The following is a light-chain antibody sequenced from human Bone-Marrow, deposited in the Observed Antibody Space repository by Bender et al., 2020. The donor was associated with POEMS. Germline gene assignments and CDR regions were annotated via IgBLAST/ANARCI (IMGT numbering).Light chain of an antibody. J-gene: IGLJ1*01. CDR2: SNN. V-gene: IGLV1-44*01. CDR1: NSNIGSKT. CDR3: CSYAGSRLYV. Sequence: QSVLTQTPSASATPGQKVTLSCSGSNSNIGSKTVNWYQQLPGAAPKIIIYSNNQRPSGVPDRFSGSKSGNTASLTISGLQAEDEADYCCCSYAGSRLYVFGTGTKVIVL.